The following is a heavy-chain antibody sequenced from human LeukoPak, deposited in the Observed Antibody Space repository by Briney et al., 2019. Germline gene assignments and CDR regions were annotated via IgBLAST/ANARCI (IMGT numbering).Heavy chain of an antibody. CDR1: GFTVSSNY. V-gene: IGHV3-66*01. Sequence: GGSLRLSCAASGFTVSSNYMSWVRQAPGKGLEWVSVIYSGGSTYYADSVKGRFTISRDNSKNTLYLQMNSLRAEDTAVYYCAMDRGAGYYGMDVWGQGTTVTVSS. J-gene: IGHJ6*02. CDR2: IYSGGST. D-gene: IGHD3-10*01. CDR3: AMDRGAGYYGMDV.